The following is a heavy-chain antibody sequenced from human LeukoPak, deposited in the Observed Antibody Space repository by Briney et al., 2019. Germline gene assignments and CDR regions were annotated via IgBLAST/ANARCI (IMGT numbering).Heavy chain of an antibody. Sequence: GASVKVSCKTSGYTFIVHYIHWERQAPGQGLEWMGWINPKNGGANYAPRFRGRVTMTRDRSTSTVYMELTRLTSDDTAVYYCARASFWDSPVNWFDPWGQGTLVTVSS. CDR1: GYTFIVHY. CDR3: ARASFWDSPVNWFDP. V-gene: IGHV1-2*07. J-gene: IGHJ5*02. D-gene: IGHD3/OR15-3a*01. CDR2: INPKNGGA.